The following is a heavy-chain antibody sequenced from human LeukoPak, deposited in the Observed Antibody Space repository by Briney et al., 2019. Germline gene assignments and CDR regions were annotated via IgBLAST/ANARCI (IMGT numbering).Heavy chain of an antibody. Sequence: SETLSLTCAVYGGSFSGYYWSWIRQPPGKGLEWIGEINHSGSTNYNPSLKSRVTISVDTSKNQFSLKLSSVTAADTAVYYCARVSGWYLYYYYYGTDVWGQGTKVTVSS. D-gene: IGHD6-19*01. CDR2: INHSGST. J-gene: IGHJ6*02. CDR3: ARVSGWYLYYYYYGTDV. CDR1: GGSFSGYY. V-gene: IGHV4-34*01.